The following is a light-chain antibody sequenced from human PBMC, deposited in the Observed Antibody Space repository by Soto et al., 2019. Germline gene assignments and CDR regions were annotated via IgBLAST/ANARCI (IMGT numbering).Light chain of an antibody. V-gene: IGKV1-5*03. J-gene: IGKJ2*01. CDR3: QQYNSCT. Sequence: DIQMSQSPSTLSASVGDRVTITCRASQSISSWLAWYQQKPGKAPKLLIYKASSLESGVPSRFSGSGSGTEFTLTISGLQPDDFATYYCQQYNSCTFGQGTKLEIK. CDR2: KAS. CDR1: QSISSW.